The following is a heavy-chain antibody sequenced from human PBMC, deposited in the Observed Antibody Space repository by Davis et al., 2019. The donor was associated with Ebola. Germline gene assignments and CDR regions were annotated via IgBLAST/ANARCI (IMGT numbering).Heavy chain of an antibody. CDR1: GGSFSGYY. CDR3: ARVRNYYYGSGSYYTH. J-gene: IGHJ4*02. V-gene: IGHV4-34*01. CDR2: INHSGST. D-gene: IGHD3-10*01. Sequence: SETLSLTCAVYGGSFSGYYWSWIRQPPGKGLEWIGEINHSGSTNYNPSLKSRVTISVDTSKNQFSLKLSSVTAADTAVYYCARVRNYYYGSGSYYTHWGQGTLVTVSS.